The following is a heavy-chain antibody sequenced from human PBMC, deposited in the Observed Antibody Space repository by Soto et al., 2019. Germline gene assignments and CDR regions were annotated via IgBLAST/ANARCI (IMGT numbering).Heavy chain of an antibody. J-gene: IGHJ3*01. CDR1: GFTFSRHG. Sequence: QVQLVESGGGVVQPGGSLRLSCTSSGFTFSRHGMHWVRQAPGKGLEWVALIGASGSNRFHRDSVKGRFTISRDNSMNTLYLQMDRLSVEDTAVYFCVRDDDGGPNGFDLWGQGAMVTVSS. CDR3: VRDDDGGPNGFDL. CDR2: IGASGSNR. D-gene: IGHD3-16*01. V-gene: IGHV3-33*01.